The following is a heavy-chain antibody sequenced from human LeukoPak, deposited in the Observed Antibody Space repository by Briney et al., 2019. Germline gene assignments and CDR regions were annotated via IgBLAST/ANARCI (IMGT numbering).Heavy chain of an antibody. V-gene: IGHV3-33*01. J-gene: IGHJ6*02. CDR2: LWFVVSNK. CDR1: GFPFSSYD. CDR3: ARDPPIFGVGTNYYYGMDV. Sequence: GGSLRLSFAASGFPFSSYDMPWVRQAPGKGLGWVAVLWFVVSNKYYANPVKARFTISRDNSKNTLYLQMNSLRAEDTAVYYCARDPPIFGVGTNYYYGMDVWGQGVTVTVS. D-gene: IGHD3-3*01.